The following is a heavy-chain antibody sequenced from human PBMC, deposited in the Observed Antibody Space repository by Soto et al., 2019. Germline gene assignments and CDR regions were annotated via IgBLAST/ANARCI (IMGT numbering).Heavy chain of an antibody. CDR2: INHSEST. D-gene: IGHD3-22*01. Sequence: SETLSLTCAVYGGSFSGYYWSWIRQPPGKGLEWIGEINHSESTNYNPSLKSRVTISVDTSKNQFSLKLSSVTAADTAVYYCARVRSGYYYGYYYYGMDVWGQGTTVTVSS. J-gene: IGHJ6*02. CDR3: ARVRSGYYYGYYYYGMDV. V-gene: IGHV4-34*01. CDR1: GGSFSGYY.